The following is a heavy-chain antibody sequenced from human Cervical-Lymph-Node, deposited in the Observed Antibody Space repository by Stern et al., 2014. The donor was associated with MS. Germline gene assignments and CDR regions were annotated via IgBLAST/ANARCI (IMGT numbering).Heavy chain of an antibody. J-gene: IGHJ4*02. V-gene: IGHV5-51*01. D-gene: IGHD2/OR15-2a*01. Sequence: VQLVQSGAEVIKPGESLSIACKGSGYCFTSYWIAWVRQLPGQGLGRMGMIFPNDSGTRYSTSFVGQVTISVDKSTSTAYLHWSSLKAADTARYYCGREVALTAGFLGFWGQGTQVTVSS. CDR3: GREVALTAGFLGF. CDR1: GYCFTSYW. CDR2: IFPNDSGT.